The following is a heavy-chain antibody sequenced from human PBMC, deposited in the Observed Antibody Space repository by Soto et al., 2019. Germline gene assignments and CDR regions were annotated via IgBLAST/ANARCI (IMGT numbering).Heavy chain of an antibody. CDR2: IIPIFGTA. Sequence: ASVKVSCKASGGTFSSYAISWVRQAPGQGLEWMGGIIPIFGTANYAQKFQGRVTITADESTSTAYMELSSLRSEDTAVYYCARGRYYDFWSGYYQTYYYYYGMDVWGQGTTVTVSS. J-gene: IGHJ6*02. D-gene: IGHD3-3*01. CDR1: GGTFSSYA. V-gene: IGHV1-69*13. CDR3: ARGRYYDFWSGYYQTYYYYYGMDV.